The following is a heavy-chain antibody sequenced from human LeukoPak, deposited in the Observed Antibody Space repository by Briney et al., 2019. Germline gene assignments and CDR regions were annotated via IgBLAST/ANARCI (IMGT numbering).Heavy chain of an antibody. CDR3: ARVDWEITFGGVIAPDAFDI. D-gene: IGHD3-16*02. V-gene: IGHV5-51*01. CDR1: GYSFTSYW. Sequence: GESLKISCKGSGYSFTSYWIGWVRQMPGKGLEWMGIIYPGDSDTRYSPSFQGQVTISADKSISTAYLQWSSLKASDTAMYYCARVDWEITFGGVIAPDAFDIWGQGTMVTVSS. J-gene: IGHJ3*02. CDR2: IYPGDSDT.